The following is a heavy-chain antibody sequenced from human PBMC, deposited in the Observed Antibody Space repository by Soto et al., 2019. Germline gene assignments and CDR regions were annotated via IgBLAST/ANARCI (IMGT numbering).Heavy chain of an antibody. CDR2: INSKTDGGTA. CDR3: RGEYHAVMDG. J-gene: IGHJ6*02. CDR1: GFTFSNAG. V-gene: IGHV3-15*01. D-gene: IGHD3-10*01. Sequence: GGSLRLSCAASGFTFSNAGMSWVRQAPGKGLEWVGRINSKTDGGTADDAAPVKCRFTVSNADSTNTLYLHMLGLKAEDTAVCYCRGEYHAVMDGWGQGSTVTVSS.